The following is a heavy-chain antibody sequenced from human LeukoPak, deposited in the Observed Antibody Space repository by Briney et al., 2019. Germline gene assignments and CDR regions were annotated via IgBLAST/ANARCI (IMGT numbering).Heavy chain of an antibody. CDR1: GFTFDDYA. CDR2: ISWNSGSI. CDR3: AKGLYGDYEGSSFDY. Sequence: ALRLSCAASGFTFDDYAMNWVRPAPGKGLEWVSGISWNSGSIGYADSVKGQFTISRDNAKNSLYLQMNSLRAEDTALYYCAKGLYGDYEGSSFDYWGQGTLVTVSS. V-gene: IGHV3-9*01. J-gene: IGHJ4*02. D-gene: IGHD4-17*01.